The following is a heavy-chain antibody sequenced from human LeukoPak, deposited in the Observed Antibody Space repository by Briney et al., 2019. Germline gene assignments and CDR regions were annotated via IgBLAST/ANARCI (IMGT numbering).Heavy chain of an antibody. J-gene: IGHJ4*02. Sequence: ASVKVSCKASGYTFTSYGISWVRQAPGQGLEWMGWISAYNGNTNYAQKFQGRVTMTRDTSISTAYMELSRLRSDDTAVYYCARDPLMDVDTAMAAWGQGTLVTVSS. CDR3: ARDPLMDVDTAMAA. D-gene: IGHD5-18*01. CDR2: ISAYNGNT. CDR1: GYTFTSYG. V-gene: IGHV1-18*01.